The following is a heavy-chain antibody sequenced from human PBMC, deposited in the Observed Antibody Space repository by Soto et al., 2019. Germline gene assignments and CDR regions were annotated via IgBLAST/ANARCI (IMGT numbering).Heavy chain of an antibody. J-gene: IGHJ6*02. Sequence: SETLSLTCAVYGGSFSGYYWSWIRQPPGRGLEWIGESNHSGSTNYNPSLKSRVTISVDTSKNQFSLKLSSVTAADTAVYYCARGRDIVVVPAAPSMDVWGQGTTVTVS. CDR3: ARGRDIVVVPAAPSMDV. V-gene: IGHV4-34*01. CDR1: GGSFSGYY. CDR2: SNHSGST. D-gene: IGHD2-2*01.